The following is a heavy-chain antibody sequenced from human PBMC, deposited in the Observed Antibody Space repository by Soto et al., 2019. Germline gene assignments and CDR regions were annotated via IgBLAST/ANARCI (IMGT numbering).Heavy chain of an antibody. CDR1: GGTFRNYA. V-gene: IGHV1-69*13. CDR3: ARDLYINWYYPLDS. Sequence: RASVKVSCKASGGTFRNYAFSWVRQAPGQGLEWMGGIIPIFGKANYEQRFQGRLTITADESTSTAYMELNSLRSEDTAVYFCARDLYINWYYPLDSWGQGTLVTVSS. CDR2: IIPIFGKA. J-gene: IGHJ4*02. D-gene: IGHD1-7*01.